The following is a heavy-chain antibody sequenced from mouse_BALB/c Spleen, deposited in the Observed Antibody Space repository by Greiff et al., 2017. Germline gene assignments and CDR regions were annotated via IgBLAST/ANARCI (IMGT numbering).Heavy chain of an antibody. Sequence: EVKLMESGPSLVKPSQTLSLTCSVTGDSITSGYWNWIRKFPGNKLEYMGYISYSGSTYYNPSLKSRISITRDTSKNQYYLQLNSVTTEDTATYYCARYGNYVDYAMDYWGQGTSVTVSS. CDR1: GDSITSGY. CDR2: ISYSGST. J-gene: IGHJ4*01. V-gene: IGHV3-8*02. CDR3: ARYGNYVDYAMDY. D-gene: IGHD2-1*01.